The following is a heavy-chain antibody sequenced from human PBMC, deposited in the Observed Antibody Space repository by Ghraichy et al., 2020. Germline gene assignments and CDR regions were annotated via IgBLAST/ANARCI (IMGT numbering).Heavy chain of an antibody. Sequence: ASVKVSCKASGYTFTGYYMHWVRQAPGQGLEWMGWINPNSGGTNYAQKFQGRVTMTRDTSISTAYMELSRLRSDDTAVYYCARVFRGYGSGSYVAGYYYYGMDVWGQGTTVTVSS. CDR3: ARVFRGYGSGSYVAGYYYYGMDV. V-gene: IGHV1-2*02. CDR2: INPNSGGT. J-gene: IGHJ6*02. CDR1: GYTFTGYY. D-gene: IGHD3-10*01.